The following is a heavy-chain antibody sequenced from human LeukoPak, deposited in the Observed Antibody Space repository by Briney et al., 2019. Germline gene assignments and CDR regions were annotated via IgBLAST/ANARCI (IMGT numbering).Heavy chain of an antibody. J-gene: IGHJ5*02. D-gene: IGHD3-3*01. V-gene: IGHV2-5*01. Sequence: SGPTLVNPTQTLTLTCTFSGFSLSTSGVGVGWIRQPPGKALEWLALIYWNDDKRYSPSLKSRLTITKDTSKNQVVLTMTNMDPVDTATYYCAHSLPFYDFWSGYYGFDPWGQGTLVTVS. CDR2: IYWNDDK. CDR1: GFSLSTSGVG. CDR3: AHSLPFYDFWSGYYGFDP.